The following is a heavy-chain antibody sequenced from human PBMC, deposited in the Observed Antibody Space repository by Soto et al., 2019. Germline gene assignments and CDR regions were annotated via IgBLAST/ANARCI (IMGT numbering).Heavy chain of an antibody. V-gene: IGHV3-23*01. CDR1: GFTFSGYA. D-gene: IGHD2-2*02. J-gene: IGHJ6*02. Sequence: GGSLRLSCAASGFTFSGYAMSWVRQAPGKGLEWVSAISGSGGSTYYADSVKGRFTISRDNSKNTLYLQMNSLRAEDTAVYYCAKYFRDIVVVPAAIGSYYYYGMDVWGQGTTVTVSS. CDR2: ISGSGGST. CDR3: AKYFRDIVVVPAAIGSYYYYGMDV.